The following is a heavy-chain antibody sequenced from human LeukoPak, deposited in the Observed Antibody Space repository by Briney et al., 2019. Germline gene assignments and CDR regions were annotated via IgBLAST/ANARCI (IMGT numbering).Heavy chain of an antibody. CDR2: MYSGGTT. Sequence: QRGGSLRLSCAASGFTVSNNYMNWGRQAPGKGPEWVSVMYSGGTTYYADSVKGRFSISRDKSKNTVFLQMSSLKAEDTAVYYCASPSSGQSFDIWGQGTTVTVSS. J-gene: IGHJ3*02. CDR1: GFTVSNNY. CDR3: ASPSSGQSFDI. D-gene: IGHD3-22*01. V-gene: IGHV3-53*01.